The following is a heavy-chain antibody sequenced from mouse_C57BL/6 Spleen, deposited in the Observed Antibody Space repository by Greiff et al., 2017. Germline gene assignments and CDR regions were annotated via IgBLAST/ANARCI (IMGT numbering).Heavy chain of an antibody. CDR2: IDPEDGET. V-gene: IGHV14-2*01. CDR1: GFNIKDYY. CDR3: AITTVESSLDY. Sequence: EVKLMESGAELVKPGASVKLSCTASGFNIKDYYMHWVKQRTEQGLEWIGRIDPEDGETKYAPKFQGKATITADTSSNTAYLQLSSLTSEDTAVYYCAITTVESSLDYWGQGTTLTVSS. J-gene: IGHJ2*01. D-gene: IGHD1-1*01.